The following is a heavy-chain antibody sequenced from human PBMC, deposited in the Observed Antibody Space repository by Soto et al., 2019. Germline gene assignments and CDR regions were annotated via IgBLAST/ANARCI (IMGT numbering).Heavy chain of an antibody. Sequence: QVHLVQSGAEVRVTGASVRISCEASGYTFTDYAIHWVRQAHGQRPEWMGWINAANGNIKSSRPFRGRVTLTIDKSACTAYLDLTSLRSEDTAVYFCARRGKTGTNTYYYGLDVWGQGTAVTVSS. D-gene: IGHD1-1*01. V-gene: IGHV1-3*01. J-gene: IGHJ6*02. CDR2: INAANGNI. CDR1: GYTFTDYA. CDR3: ARRGKTGTNTYYYGLDV.